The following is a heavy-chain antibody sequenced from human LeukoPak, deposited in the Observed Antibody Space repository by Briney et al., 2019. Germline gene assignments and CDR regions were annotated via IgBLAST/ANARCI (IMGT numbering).Heavy chain of an antibody. D-gene: IGHD6-13*01. V-gene: IGHV5-51*01. CDR3: ARPQRDSSSWYPINDAFDI. J-gene: IGHJ3*02. CDR1: GSNFTSYW. Sequence: GESLQISCQGSGSNFTSYWIGWVRQLPGKGLEWMGIIYPGDSDTRYSPSFQGPVTISADKSISTAYLQWSSLKASDTAMYYCARPQRDSSSWYPINDAFDIWGQGTMVTVSS. CDR2: IYPGDSDT.